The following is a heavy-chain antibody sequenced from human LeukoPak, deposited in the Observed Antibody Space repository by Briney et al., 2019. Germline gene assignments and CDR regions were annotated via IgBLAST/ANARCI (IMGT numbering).Heavy chain of an antibody. CDR1: GYTFTGYY. CDR3: ARDSEGFWSGPELPINAFDI. D-gene: IGHD3-3*01. V-gene: IGHV1-2*02. Sequence: GASVKVSCKASGYTFTGYYMHWVRQAPGQGLEWMGWINPNSGGTNYAQKFQGRVTMTRDTSISTAYMELSRLRSDDTAVYYCARDSEGFWSGPELPINAFDIWGQGTMVTVSS. J-gene: IGHJ3*02. CDR2: INPNSGGT.